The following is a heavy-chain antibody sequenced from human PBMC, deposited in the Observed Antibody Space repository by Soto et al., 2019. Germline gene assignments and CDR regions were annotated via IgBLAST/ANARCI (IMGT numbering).Heavy chain of an antibody. D-gene: IGHD3-3*01. J-gene: IGHJ4*02. V-gene: IGHV3-66*01. CDR1: GFTFSNY. CDR3: ARGGYDFWSGYYEKYYFDY. Sequence: PGGSLRLSCAASGFTFSNYMSWVRQAPGKGLEWVSVIYSGGSTYYADSVKGRFTISRDNSKNTLYLQMNSLRAEDTAVYYCARGGYDFWSGYYEKYYFDYWGQGTLVTVSS. CDR2: IYSGGST.